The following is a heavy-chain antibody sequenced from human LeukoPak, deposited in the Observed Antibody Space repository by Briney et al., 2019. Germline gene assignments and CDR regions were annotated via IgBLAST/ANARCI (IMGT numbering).Heavy chain of an antibody. D-gene: IGHD3-10*01. CDR1: GGSISRYY. CDR3: ARSDYHNSGSHTVFDAFDI. CDR2: IDDSGNT. J-gene: IGHJ3*02. V-gene: IGHV4-59*01. Sequence: SETLSLTCTVSGGSISRYYWSWIRRPPGKGLEWIGYIDDSGNTNYNPSLRSQVTISVDKSKNQFSLKLSFVTAADTAMYYCARSDYHNSGSHTVFDAFDIWGQGTRVTVSS.